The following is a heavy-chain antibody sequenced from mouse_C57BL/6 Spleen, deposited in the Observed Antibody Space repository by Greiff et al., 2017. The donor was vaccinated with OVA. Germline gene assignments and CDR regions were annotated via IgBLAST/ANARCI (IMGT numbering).Heavy chain of an antibody. D-gene: IGHD1-1*01. Sequence: VKLQESGAELARPGASVKLSCKASGYTFTSYGISWVKQRTGQGLEWIGEIYPRSGNTYYNEKFKGKATLTADKSSSTAYMELRSLTSEDSAVYFCARGDYGSSPHYYAMDYWGQGTSVTVSS. V-gene: IGHV1-81*01. CDR2: IYPRSGNT. J-gene: IGHJ4*01. CDR3: ARGDYGSSPHYYAMDY. CDR1: GYTFTSYG.